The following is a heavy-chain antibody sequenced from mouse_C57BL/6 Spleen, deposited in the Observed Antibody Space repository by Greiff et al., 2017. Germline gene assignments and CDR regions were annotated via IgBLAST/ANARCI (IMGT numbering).Heavy chain of an antibody. CDR1: GFTFTDYY. CDR2: IRNKANGYTT. D-gene: IGHD1-1*01. Sequence: EVMLVESGGGLVQPGGSLSLSCAASGFTFTDYYMSWVRQPPGKALGWLGFIRNKANGYTTEYSASVKGRFTISRDNSQSILYLQMNVLRAEDSAAYYGARSTVGPYYDAMGCWGKGTTVTVSS. V-gene: IGHV7-3*01. CDR3: ARSTVGPYYDAMGC. J-gene: IGHJ4*01.